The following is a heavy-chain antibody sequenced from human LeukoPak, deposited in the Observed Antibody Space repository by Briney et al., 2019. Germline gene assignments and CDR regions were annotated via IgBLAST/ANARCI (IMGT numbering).Heavy chain of an antibody. D-gene: IGHD3-10*01. CDR2: ISAYNGNT. CDR1: GYTFTSYG. CDR3: ARDRIDYGSRSEIDY. Sequence: ASVKVSCKASGYTFTSYGITWVRRAPGQGLEWMGWISAYNGNTNYAQKIQGRVTMTTDTTTSTAYMELRSLRSDDTAIYYCARDRIDYGSRSEIDYWGQGTLVTVSS. J-gene: IGHJ4*02. V-gene: IGHV1-18*01.